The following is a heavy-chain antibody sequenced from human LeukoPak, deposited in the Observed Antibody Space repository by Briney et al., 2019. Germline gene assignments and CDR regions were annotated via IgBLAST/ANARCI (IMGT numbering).Heavy chain of an antibody. CDR1: GYTFTSYG. J-gene: IGHJ3*02. Sequence: ASVKVSCKASGYTFTSYGISWVRQAPGQGLEWMGWISAYNGNTNYAQKLQGRVTMTTDTSTSTAYMELRSLRSDDTAVYYCARWGAAHSTEIDAFDIWGQGTMVTVSP. CDR3: ARWGAAHSTEIDAFDI. CDR2: ISAYNGNT. D-gene: IGHD2-21*02. V-gene: IGHV1-18*01.